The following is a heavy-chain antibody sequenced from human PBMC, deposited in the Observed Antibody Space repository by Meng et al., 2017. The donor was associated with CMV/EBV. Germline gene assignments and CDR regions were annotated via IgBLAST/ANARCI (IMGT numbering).Heavy chain of an antibody. CDR1: GFTVSSNY. D-gene: IGHD3-3*01. J-gene: IGHJ6*02. V-gene: IGHV3-53*01. CDR3: ARDNDFWSGYYRYYYYYYGMDV. CDR2: IYSGGST. Sequence: GESLKISCAASGFTVSSNYMSWVRQAPGKGLEWVSVIYSGGSTYYPDSVKGRFTISRDNAKNSLYLQMNSLRAEDTAVYYCARDNDFWSGYYRYYYYYYGMDVWGQGTTVTVSS.